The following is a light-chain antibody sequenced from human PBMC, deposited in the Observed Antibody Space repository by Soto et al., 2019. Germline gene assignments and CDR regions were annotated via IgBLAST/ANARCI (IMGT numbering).Light chain of an antibody. J-gene: IGLJ2*01. CDR1: SSNIGNNY. CDR3: GTWDSRLSADV. CDR2: DNN. Sequence: QSLLTQPPSVSAAPGQRVAISCSGSSSNIGNNYVSWYQQFPGTAPKLLLFDNNKRPSGIPDRLSGSKSGTSATLAITGLQTGDEADYYCGTWDSRLSADVFGGGTKLTVL. V-gene: IGLV1-51*01.